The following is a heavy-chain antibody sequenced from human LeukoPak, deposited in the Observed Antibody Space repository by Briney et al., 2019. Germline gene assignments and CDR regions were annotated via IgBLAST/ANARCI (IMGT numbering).Heavy chain of an antibody. CDR1: GFVFDDYA. D-gene: IGHD5-18*01. Sequence: QPGAPLRLSCAASGFVFDDYAMHWVRQAPGKGLNWVSLINGDGGYTYYADSVRGRFTISRDNSKNSLYLHMNSLTTEDSALYYCARDMASTSRGYSYGSPDFWGQGTLVTVSS. CDR2: INGDGGYT. V-gene: IGHV3-43*02. J-gene: IGHJ4*02. CDR3: ARDMASTSRGYSYGSPDF.